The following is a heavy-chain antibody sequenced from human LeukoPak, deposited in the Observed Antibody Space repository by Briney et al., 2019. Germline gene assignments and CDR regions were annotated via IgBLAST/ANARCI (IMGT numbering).Heavy chain of an antibody. V-gene: IGHV4-59*01. CDR2: ILYSGST. CDR3: ARTRSSTWHLLDY. CDR1: GGSISTSY. D-gene: IGHD6-13*01. J-gene: IGHJ4*02. Sequence: SETLSLTCTVPGGSISTSYWNWVRQPPGKGLEWIGYILYSGSTNYNPSLESRVTISVDTSKNQFSLKLTSVTAADTAVYYCARTRSSTWHLLDYWGQGTLVTVSS.